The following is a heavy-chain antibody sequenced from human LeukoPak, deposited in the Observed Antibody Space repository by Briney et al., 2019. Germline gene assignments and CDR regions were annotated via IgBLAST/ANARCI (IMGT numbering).Heavy chain of an antibody. J-gene: IGHJ3*01. CDR1: GFTFITNA. CDR2: IWYDGNDK. D-gene: IGHD3-22*01. V-gene: IGHV3-33*01. CDR3: ARERWRNGYSNAFNL. Sequence: GGSLRLSCAASGFTFITNAMHWVRQAPGKGLEWAAVIWYDGNDKYYADSVKGRFTISRDNSKNTLDLQMNSLRAEVTAVYCCARERWRNGYSNAFNLWGQGTMVTVSS.